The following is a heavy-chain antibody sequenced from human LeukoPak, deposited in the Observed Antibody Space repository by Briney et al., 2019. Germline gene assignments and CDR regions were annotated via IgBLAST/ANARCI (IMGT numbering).Heavy chain of an antibody. CDR1: GFTFSSYW. J-gene: IGHJ6*03. D-gene: IGHD6-13*01. V-gene: IGHV3-7*01. CDR2: IKQDGREK. CDR3: ARAGSSSWSFYYYYYYMDV. Sequence: GGSLRLSCAASGFTFSSYWMSWVRQPPGKGLEWVANIKQDGREKYYVDSVKGRFTISRDNAKNSLYLQMNSLRAEDTAVYYCARAGSSSWSFYYYYYYMDVWGKGTTVTVSS.